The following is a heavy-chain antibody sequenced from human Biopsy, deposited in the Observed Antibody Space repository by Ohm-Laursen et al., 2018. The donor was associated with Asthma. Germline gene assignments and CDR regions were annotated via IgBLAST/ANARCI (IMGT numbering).Heavy chain of an antibody. J-gene: IGHJ4*02. D-gene: IGHD1-14*01. CDR3: TRHNDY. V-gene: IGHV2-70*04. Sequence: TQTLTLTRTFSGFSLSTSGGGVGWIRQPPGKALEWLARIDWEEDKFYSTSLRTRLTISKGSSEDQVVLTMTNMGPVDTATYYCTRHNDYWGPGILVTVSS. CDR2: IDWEEDK. CDR1: GFSLSTSGGG.